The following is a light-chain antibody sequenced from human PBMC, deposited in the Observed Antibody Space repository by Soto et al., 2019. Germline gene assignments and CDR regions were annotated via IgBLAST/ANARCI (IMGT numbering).Light chain of an antibody. V-gene: IGKV1-17*01. CDR1: PGIRND. J-gene: IGKJ2*01. Sequence: DIPMTQSPSSLSASVGDRVTITCRASPGIRNDLGWYQQKPGEAPQRLIYAASSLQSGVPSRFCGSGSGTEFTLTIRSLQPEDVANYYCLQYNSTLYTFGQGTKLEIK. CDR2: AAS. CDR3: LQYNSTLYT.